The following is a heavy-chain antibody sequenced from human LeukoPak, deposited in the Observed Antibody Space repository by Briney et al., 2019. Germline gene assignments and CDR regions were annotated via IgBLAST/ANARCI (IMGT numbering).Heavy chain of an antibody. CDR3: ASRDCSGGSCYAGFDP. D-gene: IGHD2-15*01. J-gene: IGHJ5*02. CDR1: GYTFTSYD. CDR2: MNPNSGNT. V-gene: IGHV1-8*01. Sequence: ASVKVSCKASGYTFTSYDINWVRQATGQGLERMGWMNPNSGNTGYAQKFQGRVTMTRNTSISTAYMELSSLRSEDTAVYYCASRDCSGGSCYAGFDPWGQGTLVTVSS.